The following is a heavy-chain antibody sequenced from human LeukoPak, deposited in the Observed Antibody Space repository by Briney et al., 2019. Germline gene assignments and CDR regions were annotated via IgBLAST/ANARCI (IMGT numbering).Heavy chain of an antibody. CDR2: ISAYNGNT. V-gene: IGHV1-18*01. Sequence: GASVKVSCKASGFTFTTYGITWVRQAPGQGLEWMGWISAYNGNTNYAQKLQGRVTMTTDTSTGTAYMELRSLRSDDTAVYYCARGRARDGYNYNYFDYWGQGTLVTVSS. CDR3: ARGRARDGYNYNYFDY. J-gene: IGHJ4*02. CDR1: GFTFTTYG. D-gene: IGHD5-24*01.